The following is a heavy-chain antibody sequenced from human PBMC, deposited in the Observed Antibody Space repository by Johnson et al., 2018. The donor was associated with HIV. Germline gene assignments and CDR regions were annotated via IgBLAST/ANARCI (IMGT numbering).Heavy chain of an antibody. CDR1: GFTFSNYA. V-gene: IGHV3-30*18. J-gene: IGHJ3*01. D-gene: IGHD6-13*01. CDR3: AKCIWGSSLIDAFDF. CDR2: ISYDGSNK. Sequence: QVQLVESGGGVVQPGRSLRLSCAASGFTFSNYAVHWVRQAPGKGLDWVAVISYDGSNKYYADSVKGRFTISRDNSKNTLYLQMNSLRAEDTAVYYCAKCIWGSSLIDAFDFWGQGTVVTVSS.